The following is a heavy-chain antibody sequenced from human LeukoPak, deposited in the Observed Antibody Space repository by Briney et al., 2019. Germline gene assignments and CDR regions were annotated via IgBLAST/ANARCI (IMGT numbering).Heavy chain of an antibody. Sequence: SETLSLTCTVSGGSISGHHWTWLRHPPGTGLEWIGYFYDSGDFNYNPSLKSRVTIWMDMSNNQFSLTMSSVTAADTAMYYCARLLRPGGRKGDAFDIWGQGTLVTVSS. V-gene: IGHV4-59*08. CDR2: FYDSGDF. CDR3: ARLLRPGGRKGDAFDI. J-gene: IGHJ3*02. D-gene: IGHD1-26*01. CDR1: GGSISGHH.